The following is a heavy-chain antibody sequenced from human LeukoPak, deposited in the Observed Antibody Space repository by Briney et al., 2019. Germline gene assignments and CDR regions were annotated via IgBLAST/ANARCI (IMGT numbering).Heavy chain of an antibody. CDR2: INSDGGRT. Sequence: QPGGSLRLSCAASGFTFSTYWMHWVRQAPGKGLVWLSQINSDGGRTRYADSVKGRLTISRDNAKNTVYLQMNSLRAEDTALYYCARSPLYGSGTFGLGQDYWGQGTLVTVSS. D-gene: IGHD3-10*01. V-gene: IGHV3-74*01. CDR1: GFTFSTYW. J-gene: IGHJ4*02. CDR3: ARSPLYGSGTFGLGQDY.